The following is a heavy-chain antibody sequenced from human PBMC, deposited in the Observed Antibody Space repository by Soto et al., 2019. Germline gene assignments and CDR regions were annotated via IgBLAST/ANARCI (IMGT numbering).Heavy chain of an antibody. CDR1: GFTFSDYY. V-gene: IGHV3-11*05. CDR3: ANTAGESMVATLDY. J-gene: IGHJ4*02. CDR2: ISSSSSYT. D-gene: IGHD5-12*01. Sequence: QVQLVESGGGLVKPGGSLRLSCAASGFTFSDYYMSWIRQAPGKGLEWVSYISSSSSYTNYADSVKSRFTISRDNAKNSQYLQMNSLRAEDTAVYYCANTAGESMVATLDYWGQVTLVTVSS.